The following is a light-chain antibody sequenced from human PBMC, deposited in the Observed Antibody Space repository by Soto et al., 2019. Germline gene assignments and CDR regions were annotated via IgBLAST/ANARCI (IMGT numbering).Light chain of an antibody. J-gene: IGLJ3*02. CDR1: SSDVGSYNL. CDR2: EGS. V-gene: IGLV2-23*01. CDR3: CSYAGSRTWV. Sequence: QSALTQAASVSGSPGQSITISCTGTSSDVGSYNLVSWYQQHPGKAPKLMIYEGSKRPSGVSNRFSGSKSGNTASLTISGLKAEDEADYYCCSYAGSRTWVFGGGTKLTVL.